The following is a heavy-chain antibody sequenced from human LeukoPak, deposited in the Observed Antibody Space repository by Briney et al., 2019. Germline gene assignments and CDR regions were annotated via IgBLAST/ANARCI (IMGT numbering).Heavy chain of an antibody. CDR2: INHSGST. J-gene: IGHJ5*02. D-gene: IGHD6-13*01. Sequence: PSETLSLTCAVYGGSFSGYYWSWIRQPPGKGLEWMGEINHSGSTYDNPSLKSRVTISVDTSKNQFSLKLNSVTAADTAVYYCARVRAAAGTSWFDPWGQGTLVTVSS. CDR1: GGSFSGYY. CDR3: ARVRAAAGTSWFDP. V-gene: IGHV4-34*01.